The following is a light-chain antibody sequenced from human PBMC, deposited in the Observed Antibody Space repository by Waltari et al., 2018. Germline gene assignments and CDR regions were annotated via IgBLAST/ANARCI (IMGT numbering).Light chain of an antibody. CDR1: LSILHNSNNKNY. CDR2: WAS. CDR3: QQYYSNPRT. V-gene: IGKV4-1*01. J-gene: IGKJ1*01. Sequence: IGMTLSPDSMAGLLRGGAPVNCSSRLSILHNSNNKNYLGWYQQKPGQPPKVLIYWASTRESGVPDRFSGSGSGTDFTLTISSLQPEDVAIYFCQQYYSNPRTFGQGTKVEI.